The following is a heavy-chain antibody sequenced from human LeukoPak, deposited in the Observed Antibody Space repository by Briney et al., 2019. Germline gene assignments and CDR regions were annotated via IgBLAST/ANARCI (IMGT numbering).Heavy chain of an antibody. Sequence: PGGSLRLPCAASGFTFSNYAMSWVRQAPGKGLEWVSGISGSGGSTYYADSVKGRFTISRDNSNNTLYLQMNSLRAEDTAVYYCARFDYGDYEGYFDYWGQGTLVTVST. CDR2: ISGSGGST. J-gene: IGHJ4*02. V-gene: IGHV3-23*01. CDR3: ARFDYGDYEGYFDY. D-gene: IGHD4-17*01. CDR1: GFTFSNYA.